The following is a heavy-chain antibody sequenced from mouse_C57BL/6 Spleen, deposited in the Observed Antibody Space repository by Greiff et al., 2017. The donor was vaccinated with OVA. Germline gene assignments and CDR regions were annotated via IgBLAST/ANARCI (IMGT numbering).Heavy chain of an antibody. Sequence: EVQVVESGGGLVKPGGSLKLSCAASGFTFSDYGMHWVRQAPEKGLEWVAYISSGSSTIYYADTVKGRFTISRDNAKNTLFLQMTSLRSEDTAMYYCAKPLYYSNAWFAYWGQGTLVTVSA. CDR2: ISSGSSTI. D-gene: IGHD2-5*01. V-gene: IGHV5-17*01. CDR3: AKPLYYSNAWFAY. CDR1: GFTFSDYG. J-gene: IGHJ3*01.